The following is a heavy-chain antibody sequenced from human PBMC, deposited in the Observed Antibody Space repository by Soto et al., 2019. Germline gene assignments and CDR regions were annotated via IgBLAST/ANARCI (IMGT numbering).Heavy chain of an antibody. CDR1: GFIFSDYY. CDR2: ISGSGAAT. Sequence: QVQLVESGGGLVKPGGSLRLSCAASGFIFSDYYMSWIRQAPGKGLEWVSTISGSGAATHYADSVRGRFTVSRDDSKSTLYLQMDSLRAEDTAIYYCANSLGGSIVAASYWGQGTLVTVSS. D-gene: IGHD5-12*01. CDR3: ANSLGGSIVAASY. J-gene: IGHJ4*02. V-gene: IGHV3-11*01.